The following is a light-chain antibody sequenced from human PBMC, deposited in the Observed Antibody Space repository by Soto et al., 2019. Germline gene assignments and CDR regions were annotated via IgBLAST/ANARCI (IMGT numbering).Light chain of an antibody. CDR3: QQYKNWPPCT. J-gene: IGKJ1*01. CDR2: GAS. Sequence: EIVMTQSPATLSVSPGERATLSCRTSQSVNNNLAWYQQKPGQAPRLLIYGASSRATGIPARFTGSGFGTDFTLTISSLQSEDFAIYYCQQYKNWPPCTFGQGTEVDIK. V-gene: IGKV3-15*01. CDR1: QSVNNN.